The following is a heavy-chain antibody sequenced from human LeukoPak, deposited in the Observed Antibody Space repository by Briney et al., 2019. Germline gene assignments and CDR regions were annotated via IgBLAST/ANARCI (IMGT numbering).Heavy chain of an antibody. J-gene: IGHJ4*02. V-gene: IGHV3-23*01. CDR1: GFTFSNYA. Sequence: PGGSLRLSCAASGFTFSNYAMSWVRQTPGKGLEWVSSIVGSGGRTYYADSVKGRFTISRDNSKNTLYLQMSSLRVEDTAVYYCAAGWEVSFGYWGQGTLVTVSS. CDR3: AAGWEVSFGY. CDR2: IVGSGGRT. D-gene: IGHD1-26*01.